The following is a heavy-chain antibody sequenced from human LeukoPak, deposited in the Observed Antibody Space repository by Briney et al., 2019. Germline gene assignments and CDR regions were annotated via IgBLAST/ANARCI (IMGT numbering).Heavy chain of an antibody. Sequence: PGGSLRLSCAASGFTFSSYSMNWVRQAPGKGLEWVSSISSSSSYIYYADSVKGRFTISRDNAKNSLYLQMNSLRAEDTAVYYCARDKEGYSHGSHWFDPWGQGTLVTVSS. V-gene: IGHV3-21*01. CDR1: GFTFSSYS. J-gene: IGHJ5*02. CDR2: ISSSSSYI. CDR3: ARDKEGYSHGSHWFDP. D-gene: IGHD5-18*01.